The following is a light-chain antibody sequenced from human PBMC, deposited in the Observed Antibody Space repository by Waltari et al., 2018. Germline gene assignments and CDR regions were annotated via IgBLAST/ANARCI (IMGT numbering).Light chain of an antibody. J-gene: IGKJ1*01. CDR2: DAS. V-gene: IGKV1-5*01. Sequence: DIQMTQSPSTLSASVGDRVTITSRASQRISSWLAWYQQKPGKAPKLLIYDASSLESGVPSRFSGSGSGTEFTLTISSLQPDDFATYYCQQYNTYSTFGQGTKVEIK. CDR3: QQYNTYST. CDR1: QRISSW.